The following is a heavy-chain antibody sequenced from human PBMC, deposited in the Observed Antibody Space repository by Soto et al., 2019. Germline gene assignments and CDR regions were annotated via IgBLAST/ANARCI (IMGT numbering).Heavy chain of an antibody. J-gene: IGHJ3*02. D-gene: IGHD6-13*01. CDR3: AKAINPSGYSSSWYRDDAFDI. V-gene: IGHV3-9*01. CDR1: GFTFDDYA. CDR2: ISWNSGSI. Sequence: PGGSLRLSCAASGFTFDDYAMHWVRQAPWKGLEWVSGISWNSGSIGYADSVKGRFTISRDNAKNSLYLQMNSLRAEDTALYYCAKAINPSGYSSSWYRDDAFDIWGQGTMVTV.